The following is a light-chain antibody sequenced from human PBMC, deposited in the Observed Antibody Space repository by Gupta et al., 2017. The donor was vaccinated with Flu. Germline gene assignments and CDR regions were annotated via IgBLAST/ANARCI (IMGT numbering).Light chain of an antibody. CDR2: AAS. Sequence: DIQMTQSPSSLSASVGDRVTITCRASQTISDSLNWYRQKAGRALNLLIYAASTLQSGVPSRFSGSGSGTDFTLTISSLQPEDVAIYYCQQSYTTPRTFGQGTKVEI. CDR1: QTISDS. V-gene: IGKV1-39*01. J-gene: IGKJ1*01. CDR3: QQSYTTPRT.